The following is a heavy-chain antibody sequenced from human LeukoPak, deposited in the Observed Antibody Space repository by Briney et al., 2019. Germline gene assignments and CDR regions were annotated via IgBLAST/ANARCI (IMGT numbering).Heavy chain of an antibody. V-gene: IGHV3-30*03. Sequence: GGSLRLSCAGSGFTLRHYAMHWLRQAPGKGLEWLAVMSYDGHNKSYSDSVEDRFTISRDDSKNTLYLHPNSLRSEDTGIYYCARTISVFGILPDNWLDSWGQGIPVTVSS. J-gene: IGHJ5*01. CDR2: MSYDGHNK. CDR1: GFTLRHYA. CDR3: ARTISVFGILPDNWLDS. D-gene: IGHD3-3*01.